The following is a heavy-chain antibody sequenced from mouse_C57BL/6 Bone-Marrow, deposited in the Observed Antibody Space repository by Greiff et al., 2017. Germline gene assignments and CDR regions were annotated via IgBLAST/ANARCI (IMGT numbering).Heavy chain of an antibody. Sequence: QVQLKQSGAELVKPGASVKLSCKASGYTFTEYTIHWVKQRSGQGLEWIGWFYPGSGSIKYNEKFKDKATLTADKSSSTVYMELSRLTSEDSAVYFCERREASYYYGSSPYFDYWGQGTTLTVSS. V-gene: IGHV1-62-2*01. CDR3: ERREASYYYGSSPYFDY. CDR2: FYPGSGSI. D-gene: IGHD1-1*01. J-gene: IGHJ2*01. CDR1: GYTFTEYT.